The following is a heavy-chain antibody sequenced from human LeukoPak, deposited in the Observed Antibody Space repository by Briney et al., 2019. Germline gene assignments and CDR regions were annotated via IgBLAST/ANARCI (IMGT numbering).Heavy chain of an antibody. CDR3: AKGVNYYDSSGAWYFDL. CDR2: ISWNSGSI. V-gene: IGHV3-9*03. Sequence: PGGSLRLSCAASGFTFDDYAMHWVLQAPGKGLEWVSGISWNSGSIGYADSVKGRFTISRDNAKNSLYLQMNSLRAEHMALYYCAKGVNYYDSSGAWYFDLWGRGTLVTVSS. CDR1: GFTFDDYA. J-gene: IGHJ2*01. D-gene: IGHD3-22*01.